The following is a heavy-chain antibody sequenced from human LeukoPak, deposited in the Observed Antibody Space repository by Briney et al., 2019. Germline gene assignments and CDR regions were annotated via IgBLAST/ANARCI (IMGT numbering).Heavy chain of an antibody. CDR2: FDSENNKM. V-gene: IGHV1-24*01. D-gene: IGHD6-6*01. CDR1: EYSLSDLS. CDR3: ATGPLGQLVARDEYFQH. Sequence: ASVKVSCKISEYSLSDLSIHWVREAPGEGLEWMGGFDSENNKMVYSQKFQGRVTMTEDTSADTAYMELTSLRSEDTAVYFCATGPLGQLVARDEYFQHWGQGTLVTVSS. J-gene: IGHJ1*01.